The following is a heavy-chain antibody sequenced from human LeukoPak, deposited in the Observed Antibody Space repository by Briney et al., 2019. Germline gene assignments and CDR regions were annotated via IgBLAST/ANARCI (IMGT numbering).Heavy chain of an antibody. Sequence: SETLSLTCTVSGGSISSYYWSWIRQPPGKGLEWIGYIYYRGSTNYNPSLKSRVTISVDTSKNQFSLKLSPVTAADTAVYYCARVYSGSYHYWGQGTLVTVSS. J-gene: IGHJ4*02. V-gene: IGHV4-59*01. D-gene: IGHD1-26*01. CDR3: ARVYSGSYHY. CDR1: GGSISSYY. CDR2: IYYRGST.